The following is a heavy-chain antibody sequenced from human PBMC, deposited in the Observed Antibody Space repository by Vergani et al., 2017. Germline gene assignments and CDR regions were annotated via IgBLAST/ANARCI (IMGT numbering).Heavy chain of an antibody. CDR2: LSGSDRRT. CDR3: AKVGRSEVAGTFGAFDI. CDR1: GFTFNIYA. D-gene: IGHD6-19*01. J-gene: IGHJ3*02. Sequence: EVRLLESGGGLVQPGGSLRLSCAASGFTFNIYAMSWVRQAPGKGLEWVSTLSGSDRRTHDADSVKGRFTISRDNSKNTLFLHMNSLRPEDTAVYYCAKVGRSEVAGTFGAFDIWGQGTMVTVSS. V-gene: IGHV3-23*01.